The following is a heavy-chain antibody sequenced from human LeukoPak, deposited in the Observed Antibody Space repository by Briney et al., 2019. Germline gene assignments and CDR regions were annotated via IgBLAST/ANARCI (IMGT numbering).Heavy chain of an antibody. CDR3: ARDKSRGYDFWSGYYFDY. D-gene: IGHD3-3*01. Sequence: SQTLSLTCTVSGGSISSGSYYWSWIRQPAGKGLEWIGRIYTSGSTNYNPSLKSRVTISVDTPKNQFSLKLSSVTAADTAVYYCARDKSRGYDFWSGYYFDYWGQGTLVTVSS. V-gene: IGHV4-61*02. J-gene: IGHJ4*02. CDR1: GGSISSGSYY. CDR2: IYTSGST.